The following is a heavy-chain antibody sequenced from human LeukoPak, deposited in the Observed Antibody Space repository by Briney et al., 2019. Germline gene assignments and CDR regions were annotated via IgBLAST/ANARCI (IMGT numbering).Heavy chain of an antibody. CDR2: IKQDGSEK. V-gene: IGHV3-7*01. Sequence: GGSLRLSCAASGFIFSSFAMSWVRQAPGKGLEWVANIKQDGSEKSYVDSVKGRLTISRDNAKNALYLQMNSLRAEDTAVYYCARVLRGGFDYWGQGTLVTVSS. CDR1: GFIFSSFA. D-gene: IGHD2-8*02. J-gene: IGHJ4*02. CDR3: ARVLRGGFDY.